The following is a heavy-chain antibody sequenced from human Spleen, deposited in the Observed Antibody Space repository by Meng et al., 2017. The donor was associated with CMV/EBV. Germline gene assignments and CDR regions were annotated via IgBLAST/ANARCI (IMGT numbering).Heavy chain of an antibody. V-gene: IGHV4-34*01. CDR2: INDSGTT. CDR3: ARALHDMDV. CDR1: GGSFSGYF. J-gene: IGHJ6*02. Sequence: SETLSLTCAVYGGSFSGYFWSWIRQSPGKGLEWIGEINDSGTTNYNPSLKSRVTMSVDTSKNQFSLKLSSVTAADTAVYYCARALHDMDVWGQGTTVTVSS.